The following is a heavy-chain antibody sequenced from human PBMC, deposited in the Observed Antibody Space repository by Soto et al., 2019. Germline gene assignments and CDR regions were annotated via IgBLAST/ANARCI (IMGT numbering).Heavy chain of an antibody. CDR2: ISWNSGSI. V-gene: IGHV3-9*01. CDR1: GFTFDDYA. D-gene: IGHD3-10*01. CDR3: AKLMGYGSGSSPDYYYYMDV. Sequence: GGSLRLSCAASGFTFDDYAMHWVRQAPGKGLEWVSGISWNSGSIGYADSVKGRFTISRDNAKNSLYLQMNSLRAEDTALYYCAKLMGYGSGSSPDYYYYMDVWGKGTTVTVSS. J-gene: IGHJ6*03.